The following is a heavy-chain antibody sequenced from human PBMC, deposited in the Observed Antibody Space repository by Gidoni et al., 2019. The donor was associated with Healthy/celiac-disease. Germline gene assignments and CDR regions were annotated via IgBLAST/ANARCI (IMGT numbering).Heavy chain of an antibody. CDR1: GFTFGSYA. CDR2: ISGSGGST. V-gene: IGHV3-23*01. CDR3: AKDRSTMVRGVILRYFDY. Sequence: EVQLLESGGGLVQPGGSLRLSCAASGFTFGSYAMSWVRQAPGKGLEWVASISGSGGSTYYADSVKGRFTISRDNSKNTLYLQMNSLRAEDTAVYYCAKDRSTMVRGVILRYFDYWGQGTLVTVSS. J-gene: IGHJ4*02. D-gene: IGHD3-10*01.